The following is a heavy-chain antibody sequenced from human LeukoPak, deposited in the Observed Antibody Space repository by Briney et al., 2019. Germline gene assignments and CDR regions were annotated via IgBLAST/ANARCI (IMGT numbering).Heavy chain of an antibody. CDR1: GYTFTGYY. J-gene: IGHJ4*02. V-gene: IGHV1-2*02. D-gene: IGHD3-10*01. Sequence: ASVKVSCKASGYTFTGYYMHWVRQAPGQGLEWMGWINPNSGGTNYAQKFQGRVTMTRDTSISTAYMELSRLRSDDTAVYYCARDASVRGVILYWGQGTLVTASS. CDR2: INPNSGGT. CDR3: ARDASVRGVILY.